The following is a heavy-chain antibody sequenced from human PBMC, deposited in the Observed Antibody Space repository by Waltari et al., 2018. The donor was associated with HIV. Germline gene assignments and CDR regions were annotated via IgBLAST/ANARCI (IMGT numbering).Heavy chain of an antibody. V-gene: IGHV3-11*05. CDR2: MAVSSAYT. CDR1: GFTFSDYY. J-gene: IGHJ3*02. CDR3: ARVARGLRQGSFDI. D-gene: IGHD2-15*01. Sequence: QVHLVESGGDLVTPGGSLRLSCVGSGFTFSDYYMTWIRQASGKRLEGVSYMAVSSAYTNYGDSVKGRFTRSRDDAKKSLFLQINSLRPEDTAVYYCARVARGLRQGSFDIWGQGTMVTVSS.